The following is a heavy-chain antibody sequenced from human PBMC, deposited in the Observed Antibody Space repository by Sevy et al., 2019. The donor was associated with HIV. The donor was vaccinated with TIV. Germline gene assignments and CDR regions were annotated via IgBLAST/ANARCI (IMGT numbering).Heavy chain of an antibody. J-gene: IGHJ4*02. V-gene: IGHV3-48*04. D-gene: IGHD3-10*01. CDR2: ISNSGTTI. CDR1: GFTFSSYS. Sequence: GGSLRLSCAASGFTFSSYSMNWVRQAPGKGLEWVSYISNSGTTISYSDSVRGRFSISRDNARNSLYLQMNSLRAEDTAVYYCARDLPPSATMVAHFDYWGQGTLVTVSS. CDR3: ARDLPPSATMVAHFDY.